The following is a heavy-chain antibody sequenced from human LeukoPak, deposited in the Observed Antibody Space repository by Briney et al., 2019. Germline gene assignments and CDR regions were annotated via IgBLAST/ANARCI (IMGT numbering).Heavy chain of an antibody. D-gene: IGHD5-12*01. CDR3: ARDLYGAYGTLGY. CDR1: GFTFSSYS. V-gene: IGHV3-21*01. Sequence: GGSLRLSCAASGFTFSSYSMNWVRQAPGKGLEWVSSISSSNSYLYYADSVKGRFTISRDNAKNSLYLQMNSLRAEVTAVYYCARDLYGAYGTLGYWGQGTLVTVSS. J-gene: IGHJ4*02. CDR2: ISSSNSYL.